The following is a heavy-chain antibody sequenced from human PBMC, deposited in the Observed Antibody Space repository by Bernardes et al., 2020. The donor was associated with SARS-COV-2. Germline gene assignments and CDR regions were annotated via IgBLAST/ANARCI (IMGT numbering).Heavy chain of an antibody. V-gene: IGHV1-46*01. CDR1: GYTFTSQY. J-gene: IGHJ4*02. CDR2: LNPSGGGK. CDR3: ARASGSGSYSPAY. D-gene: IGHD3-10*01. Sequence: ASVKVSCKASGYTFTSQYMNWVRQAPGQGLEWMGILNPSGGGKTYAQKFQGRVTMTRDTSTSTVYMELSSLTSEDTAVYYCARASGSGSYSPAYWGQGTLVTVSS.